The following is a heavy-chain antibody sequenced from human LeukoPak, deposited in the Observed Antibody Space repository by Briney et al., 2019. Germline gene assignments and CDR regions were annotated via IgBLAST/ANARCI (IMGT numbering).Heavy chain of an antibody. CDR1: GFTFSSYA. CDR3: ASDVGGGYCSSTQCGYFDY. Sequence: HPGRSLRLSCAASGFTFSSYAMHWVRQAPGKGLEWVAVISYDGSNKYYADSVKGRFTISRDNSKNTLYLQMNSLRAEDTAVYYCASDVGGGYCSSTQCGYFDYWSQGTLVTVSS. CDR2: ISYDGSNK. J-gene: IGHJ4*02. V-gene: IGHV3-30-3*01. D-gene: IGHD2-2*01.